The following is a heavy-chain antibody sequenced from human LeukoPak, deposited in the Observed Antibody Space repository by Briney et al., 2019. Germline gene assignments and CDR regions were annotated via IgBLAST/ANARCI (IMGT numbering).Heavy chain of an antibody. D-gene: IGHD3-16*01. Sequence: SETLSLTCAVYGGSFSGYYWSWIRQPPGKGLEWIGEINHSGSTNYNPSLKSRVTISVDKSKNQFSLKLSSVTAADTAVYYCASWGLTGDYWGQGTLVTVSS. J-gene: IGHJ4*02. CDR2: INHSGST. CDR1: GGSFSGYY. CDR3: ASWGLTGDY. V-gene: IGHV4-34*01.